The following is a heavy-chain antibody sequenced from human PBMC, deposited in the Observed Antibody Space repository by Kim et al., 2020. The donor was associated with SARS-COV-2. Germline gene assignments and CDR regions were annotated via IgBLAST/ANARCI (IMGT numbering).Heavy chain of an antibody. J-gene: IGHJ6*03. CDR2: MNPNSGNT. D-gene: IGHD2-15*01. V-gene: IGHV1-8*01. Sequence: ASVKVSCKASGYTFTSYDINWVRQATGQGLEWMGWMNPNSGNTGYAQKFQGRVTMTRNTSISTAYMELSSLRSEDTAVYYCATLVAGYYYYYMDVWGKGTTVTVSS. CDR1: GYTFTSYD. CDR3: ATLVAGYYYYYMDV.